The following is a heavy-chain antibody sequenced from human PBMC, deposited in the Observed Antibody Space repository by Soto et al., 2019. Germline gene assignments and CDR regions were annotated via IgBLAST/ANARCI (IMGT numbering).Heavy chain of an antibody. J-gene: IGHJ3*02. D-gene: IGHD3-22*01. Sequence: QMQLVQSGPEVKKPGTSVKVSCKASGFTFTSSAVQWVRQARGQRLEWKGWIVVGSGNINYAQKVQERVTITRDMATSKAYTELSSLRAVDTTVYYCAAGDPTKYYYDSSHHVDAFDIWGQGTMVTVSS. CDR1: GFTFTSSA. CDR2: IVVGSGNI. CDR3: AAGDPTKYYYDSSHHVDAFDI. V-gene: IGHV1-58*01.